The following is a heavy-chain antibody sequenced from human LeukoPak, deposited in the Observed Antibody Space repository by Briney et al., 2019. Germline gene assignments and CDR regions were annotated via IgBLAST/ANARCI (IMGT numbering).Heavy chain of an antibody. Sequence: PSETLSLTCAVYGGSFSGYYWSWIRQPPGKGLEWIGEINHSGSTNYNPSLKSRVTISVDTSKNQFSLKLSSVTAADTAVYYCARIRIVVVPAAMWDRNYYYYYGMDVWGQGTTVTVSS. CDR3: ARIRIVVVPAAMWDRNYYYYYGMDV. CDR2: INHSGST. V-gene: IGHV4-34*01. CDR1: GGSFSGYY. D-gene: IGHD2-2*01. J-gene: IGHJ6*02.